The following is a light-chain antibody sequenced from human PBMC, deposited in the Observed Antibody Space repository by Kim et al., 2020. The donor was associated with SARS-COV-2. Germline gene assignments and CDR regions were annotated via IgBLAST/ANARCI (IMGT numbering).Light chain of an antibody. Sequence: EIVLTQSPGTLSLSPGERATVSCRASQNVNNNYLAWYQQTPGQTPRLLISFTSRRATGVPDRFSGTGSGTDFTLTISRLEPEDFAVYYCQQFGSPPQTFRQGTKVDIK. CDR3: QQFGSPPQT. J-gene: IGKJ1*01. CDR2: FTS. V-gene: IGKV3-20*01. CDR1: QNVNNNY.